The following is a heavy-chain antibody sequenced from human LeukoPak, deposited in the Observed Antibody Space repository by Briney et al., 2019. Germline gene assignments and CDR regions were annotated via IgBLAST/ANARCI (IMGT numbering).Heavy chain of an antibody. CDR3: AKPLSAASGTDFDY. CDR1: GFTFSTYA. Sequence: GGSLRLSCAASGFTFSTYAMSWVRQAPGKGLEWVSAISGSGSTTYYTDSVKGRFTISRDISKNTLYLQMNSLRAEDAAVYYCAKPLSAASGTDFDYWGQGTLVTVSS. J-gene: IGHJ4*02. D-gene: IGHD6-13*01. V-gene: IGHV3-23*01. CDR2: ISGSGSTT.